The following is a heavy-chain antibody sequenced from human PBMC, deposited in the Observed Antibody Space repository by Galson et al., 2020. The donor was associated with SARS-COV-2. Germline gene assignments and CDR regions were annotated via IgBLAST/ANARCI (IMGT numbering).Heavy chain of an antibody. CDR1: GYSFTTYW. CDR3: ARHVGDPYYYGSGTYVFDY. D-gene: IGHD3-10*01. Sequence: GESLKISCKGSGYSFTTYWIGWVRQMPGKGLEWMGIINPDDSDTTYSTSFQGQVTISVDKSINTAYLQWSSLKASDTAMYYCARHVGDPYYYGSGTYVFDYWGQGTLVTVSS. CDR2: INPDDSDT. V-gene: IGHV5-51*01. J-gene: IGHJ4*02.